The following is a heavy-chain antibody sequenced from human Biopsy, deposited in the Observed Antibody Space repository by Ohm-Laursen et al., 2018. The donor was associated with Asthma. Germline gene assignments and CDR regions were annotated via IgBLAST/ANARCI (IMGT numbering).Heavy chain of an antibody. D-gene: IGHD6-25*01. CDR2: INVEGTTT. Sequence: SLRLSCSASGFTFTDYWMHWVRQAPGKGLVWVSRINVEGTTTNYADSVKGRFTISRDNAQKSLFLQMNSLRAEDTAIYFCARVLESSDRGPFYFFALDVWGQGTTVVVS. V-gene: IGHV3-74*01. CDR1: GFTFTDYW. J-gene: IGHJ6*02. CDR3: ARVLESSDRGPFYFFALDV.